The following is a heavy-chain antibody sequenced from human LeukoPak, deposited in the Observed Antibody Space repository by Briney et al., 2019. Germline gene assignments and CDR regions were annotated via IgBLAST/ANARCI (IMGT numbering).Heavy chain of an antibody. J-gene: IGHJ4*02. V-gene: IGHV4-34*01. D-gene: IGHD6-19*01. CDR3: ARTAYSSGWYSTTFDY. CDR2: INHSGST. CDR1: GGSFSGYY. Sequence: SETLFLTCAVYGGSFSGYYWSWIRQPPGKGLEWIGEINHSGSTNYNPSLKSRVTISVDTSKNQFSLKLSSVTAADTAVYYCARTAYSSGWYSTTFDYWGQGTLVTVSS.